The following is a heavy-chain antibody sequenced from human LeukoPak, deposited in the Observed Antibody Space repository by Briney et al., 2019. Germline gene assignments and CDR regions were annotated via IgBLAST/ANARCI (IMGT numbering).Heavy chain of an antibody. Sequence: PGGSLRLSCAASGFTFSSYAMSWVRQAPGKGLEWVSAISGSGGSTYYADSVKGRFTISRDNSKNTLYLQMNSLRAEDTAVYYCAKGSDCGGDCYSLWSPLGDYDRSGPFDYWGQGTLVTVSS. CDR1: GFTFSSYA. D-gene: IGHD2-21*02. CDR2: ISGSGGST. CDR3: AKGSDCGGDCYSLWSPLGDYDRSGPFDY. V-gene: IGHV3-23*01. J-gene: IGHJ4*02.